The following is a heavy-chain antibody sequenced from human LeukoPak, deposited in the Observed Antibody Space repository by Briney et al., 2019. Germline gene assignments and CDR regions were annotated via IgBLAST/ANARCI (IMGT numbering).Heavy chain of an antibody. CDR2: INHSGST. V-gene: IGHV4-34*01. J-gene: IGHJ4*02. D-gene: IGHD5-18*01. Sequence: SETLSLTCAVYGGSFSGYYWSWFRQPPGKGLEWIGEINHSGSTNYNPSLKSRVTISVDTSKNQFSLKLSSVTAADTAVYYCARGRRWIQLWLQWYFDYWGQGTLVTVSS. CDR3: ARGRRWIQLWLQWYFDY. CDR1: GGSFSGYY.